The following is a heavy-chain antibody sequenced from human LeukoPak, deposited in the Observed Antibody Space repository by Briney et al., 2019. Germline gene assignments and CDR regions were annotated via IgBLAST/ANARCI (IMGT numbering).Heavy chain of an antibody. D-gene: IGHD2-2*03. J-gene: IGHJ4*02. CDR2: IFHSGST. CDR3: ARVRLDGYVKEFYFDS. V-gene: IGHV4-4*02. CDR1: GVSISSSNW. Sequence: PSETLSLTCAVSGVSISSSNWWRWVRQSPGKGLEWIGEIFHSGSTNYNPSLKSRVLISVDKAENQFSLTLTSVTAADTARYFCARVRLDGYVKEFYFDSWGQGTRVTVSS.